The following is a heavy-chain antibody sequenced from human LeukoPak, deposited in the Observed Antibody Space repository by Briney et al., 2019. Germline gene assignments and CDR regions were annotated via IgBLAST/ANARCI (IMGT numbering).Heavy chain of an antibody. CDR3: AKDRGYSYGHYYYGMDV. V-gene: IGHV3-30*18. D-gene: IGHD5-18*01. CDR1: GFTFSSYG. Sequence: GRSLRLSCAASGFTFSSYGMHWVRQAPGKGLEWVAVISYDGSNKYYADSVKGRFTISRDNSKNTLYPQMNSLRAEDTAVYYCAKDRGYSYGHYYYGMDVWGQGTTVTVSS. CDR2: ISYDGSNK. J-gene: IGHJ6*02.